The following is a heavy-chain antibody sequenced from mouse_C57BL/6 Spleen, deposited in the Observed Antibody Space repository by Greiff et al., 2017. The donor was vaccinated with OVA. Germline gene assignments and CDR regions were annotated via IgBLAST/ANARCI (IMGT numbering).Heavy chain of an antibody. Sequence: QVQLQQPGAALVRPGSSVKLSCKASGYTFTSYWLHWVKQRPIQGLDWIGNIDPSDSETHYNQKFKDKATLTVDKSSSTAYMQLSSLTSEDSAVYYCARRGNYFDYWGQGTTLTVSS. CDR3: ARRGNYFDY. J-gene: IGHJ2*01. CDR1: GYTFTSYW. CDR2: IDPSDSET. V-gene: IGHV1-52*01.